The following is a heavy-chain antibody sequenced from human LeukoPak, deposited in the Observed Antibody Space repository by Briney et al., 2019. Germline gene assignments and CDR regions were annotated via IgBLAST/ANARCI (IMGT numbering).Heavy chain of an antibody. J-gene: IGHJ6*03. D-gene: IGHD2-2*01. CDR2: MNPNSGNT. V-gene: IGHV1-8*01. CDR3: ARVKRVVPAAMFGGLRYYMDV. CDR1: GYTFTSSD. Sequence: ASVKVSCKASGYTFTSSDINWVRQATGQGLEWMGWMNPNSGNTGYAQKFQGRVTMTRNTSISTAYMELSSLRSEDTAVYYCARVKRVVPAAMFGGLRYYMDVWGKGTTVTVSS.